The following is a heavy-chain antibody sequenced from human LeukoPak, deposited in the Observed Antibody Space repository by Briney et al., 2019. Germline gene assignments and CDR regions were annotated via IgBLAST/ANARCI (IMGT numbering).Heavy chain of an antibody. Sequence: GGSLRLSCAASGFTVSSNYMSWVRQAPGKGLEWVSVIYSGGSTYYADSVKGRFTISRDNSKNTLYLQMNSLRAEDTAVYYCARELGGYVWGSYRSAPHYWGQGTLVTVSS. CDR2: IYSGGST. J-gene: IGHJ4*02. CDR3: ARELGGYVWGSYRSAPHY. D-gene: IGHD3-16*02. V-gene: IGHV3-66*01. CDR1: GFTVSSNY.